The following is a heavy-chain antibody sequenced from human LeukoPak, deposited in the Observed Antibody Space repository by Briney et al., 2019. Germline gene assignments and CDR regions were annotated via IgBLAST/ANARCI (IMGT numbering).Heavy chain of an antibody. Sequence: ASVKISCKVSGYTFTDYYMHWVQQAPGKGLEWMGLVDPEDGETIYAEKFQGRVTITADTSTDTAYMELSSLRSEDTAVYYCARDGPYYDFWSGNYNWFDPWGQGTLVTVSS. V-gene: IGHV1-69-2*01. D-gene: IGHD3-3*01. CDR2: VDPEDGET. CDR1: GYTFTDYY. J-gene: IGHJ5*02. CDR3: ARDGPYYDFWSGNYNWFDP.